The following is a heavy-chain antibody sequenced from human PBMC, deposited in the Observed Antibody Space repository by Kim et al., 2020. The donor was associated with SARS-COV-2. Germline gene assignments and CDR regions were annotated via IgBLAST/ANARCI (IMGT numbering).Heavy chain of an antibody. Sequence: GGSLRLSCAASGFTFSDYYMSWIRQAPGKGLEWVSYISSSSSYTNYADSVKGRFTISRDNAKNSLYLQMNSLRAEDTAVYYCASLAVAGPDAFDIWGQGTMVTVSS. CDR1: GFTFSDYY. D-gene: IGHD6-19*01. J-gene: IGHJ3*02. V-gene: IGHV3-11*03. CDR3: ASLAVAGPDAFDI. CDR2: ISSSSSYT.